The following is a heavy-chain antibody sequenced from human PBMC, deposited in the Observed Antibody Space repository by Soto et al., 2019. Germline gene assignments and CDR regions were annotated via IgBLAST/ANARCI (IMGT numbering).Heavy chain of an antibody. J-gene: IGHJ4*02. CDR1: GGTFHTYA. Sequence: QVQLVQSGAEMKKPGSSVKVSCQSSGGTFHTYAMNWVRQAPGQGPEWMGDISPMFGAANYAPTFQGRVTITADESTGTSYMQLSSLTSEDTALYFCAREVQVHTPAFVYWGQGTLVTVSS. CDR2: ISPMFGAA. CDR3: AREVQVHTPAFVY. D-gene: IGHD3-10*01. V-gene: IGHV1-69*19.